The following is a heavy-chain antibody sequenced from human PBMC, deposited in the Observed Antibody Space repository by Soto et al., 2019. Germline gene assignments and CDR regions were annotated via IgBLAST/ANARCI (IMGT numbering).Heavy chain of an antibody. V-gene: IGHV1-69*06. D-gene: IGHD3-3*01. J-gene: IGHJ4*02. Sequence: SVKVSCKASGGTFSSYAISWVRQAPGQGLEWMGGIIPIFGTANYAQKFQGRVTITADKSTSTAYMELSSLRSEDTAVYYCAMGVQLRFLEWLFRHDYWGQGTLVTVSS. CDR2: IIPIFGTA. CDR1: GGTFSSYA. CDR3: AMGVQLRFLEWLFRHDY.